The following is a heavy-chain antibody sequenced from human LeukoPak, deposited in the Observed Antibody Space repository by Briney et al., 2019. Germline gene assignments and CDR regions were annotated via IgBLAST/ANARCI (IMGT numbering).Heavy chain of an antibody. CDR2: ISGSGGST. V-gene: IGHV3-23*01. Sequence: GGSLRLSCAASGFTLSSYAISWVRHAPGKGLEWVSAISGSGGSTYYADSVRGRFTISRDNSKNTLYLQMNSLRAEDTAVYYCAKTGQEMATIGFDYWGQGTLVTVSS. J-gene: IGHJ4*02. CDR1: GFTLSSYA. CDR3: AKTGQEMATIGFDY. D-gene: IGHD5-24*01.